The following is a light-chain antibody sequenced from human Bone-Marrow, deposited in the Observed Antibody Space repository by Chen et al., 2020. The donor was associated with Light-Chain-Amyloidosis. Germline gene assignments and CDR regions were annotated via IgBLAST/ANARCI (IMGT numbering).Light chain of an antibody. V-gene: IGKV1-13*02. CDR2: DAS. CDR3: QQFAFYLVT. Sequence: AVQLTQSPSSLSASGGDRVTISCRASQDIGTSLAWYQHKPGESPRLLIYDASTLESGVPFRFGGRGSGTDFTLTITGLQPEDFATYFCQQFAFYLVTFGPGTRL. J-gene: IGKJ5*01. CDR1: QDIGTS.